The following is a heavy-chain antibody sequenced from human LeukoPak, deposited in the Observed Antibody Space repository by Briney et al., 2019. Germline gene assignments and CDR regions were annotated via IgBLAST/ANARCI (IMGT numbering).Heavy chain of an antibody. D-gene: IGHD3-10*01. CDR2: IIPIFGTA. CDR3: ARSTYGSGPYYYYYMDV. V-gene: IGHV1-69*05. J-gene: IGHJ6*03. Sequence: SVKVSCKASGGTFSSYAISWVRQAPGQGLEWMGRIIPIFGTANYAQKFQGRVTITTDESTSIAYMELSSLRSEDTAVYYCARSTYGSGPYYYYYMDVWGKGTTVTVSS. CDR1: GGTFSSYA.